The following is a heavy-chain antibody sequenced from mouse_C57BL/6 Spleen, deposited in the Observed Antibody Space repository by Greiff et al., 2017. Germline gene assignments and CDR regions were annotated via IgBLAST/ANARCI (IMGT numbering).Heavy chain of an antibody. J-gene: IGHJ4*01. CDR2: IDPANGNT. CDR1: GFNIKNTY. V-gene: IGHV14-3*01. D-gene: IGHD1-1*01. CDR3: ASTTVVADYAMDY. Sequence: VQLKQSVAELVRPGASVKLSCTASGFNIKNTYMHWVKQRPEQGLEWIGRIDPANGNTKYAPKFPGKATITADTSSNTAYLQLSSLTSEDTAIYYCASTTVVADYAMDYWGQGTSVTVSS.